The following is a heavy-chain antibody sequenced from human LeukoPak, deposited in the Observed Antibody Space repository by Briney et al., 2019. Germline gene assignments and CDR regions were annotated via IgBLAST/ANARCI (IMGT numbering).Heavy chain of an antibody. V-gene: IGHV3-72*01. D-gene: IGHD3-22*01. J-gene: IGHJ4*02. Sequence: GGSLRLSCAASGFTFSDHYMDWVRQAPGKGLEWVGRTRNKANSYTTEYAASVKGRFTISRDDSKNSLYLQMNSLRAEDTAVYYCAKIPHSGYYFDYWGQGTLVTVSS. CDR2: TRNKANSYTT. CDR1: GFTFSDHY. CDR3: AKIPHSGYYFDY.